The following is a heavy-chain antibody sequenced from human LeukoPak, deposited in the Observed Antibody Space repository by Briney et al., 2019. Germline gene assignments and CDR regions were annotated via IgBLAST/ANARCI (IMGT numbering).Heavy chain of an antibody. V-gene: IGHV3-23*01. CDR1: GFTFSSYE. D-gene: IGHD1/OR15-1a*01. Sequence: GGSLRLSCAASGFTFSSYEMNWVRQAPGKGLEWVSSVSASGSSTSYADFVMGRFTISRDNSKNTLYLQMNSLRAEDTAVYFCAMLGTTRYWGQGTLVTVSS. CDR3: AMLGTTRY. CDR2: VSASGSST. J-gene: IGHJ4*02.